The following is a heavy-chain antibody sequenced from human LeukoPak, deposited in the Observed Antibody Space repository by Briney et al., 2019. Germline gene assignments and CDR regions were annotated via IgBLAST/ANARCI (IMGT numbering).Heavy chain of an antibody. CDR2: ISSGSHYI. CDR3: ARGSLSSGSHYSDY. CDR1: RFTFSSYT. V-gene: IGHV3-21*01. D-gene: IGHD3-10*01. J-gene: IGHJ4*02. Sequence: GGSLRLSCAVSRFTFSSYTMNWVRQAPGKGLEWVSSISSGSHYIYYADSVKGRFTISRDNGKNSVSLQMNSLRAEDTAVYYCARGSLSSGSHYSDYWGQGTLVTVSS.